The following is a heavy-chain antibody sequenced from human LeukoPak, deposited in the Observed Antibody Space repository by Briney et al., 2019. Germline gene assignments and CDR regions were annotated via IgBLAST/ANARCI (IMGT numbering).Heavy chain of an antibody. CDR1: GFTFSTYA. J-gene: IGHJ4*02. D-gene: IGHD3-22*01. CDR2: ISDSGGTT. V-gene: IGHV3-23*01. CDR3: ARAWYDSSGYYYPFFDY. Sequence: GGSLRLSCAASGFTFSTYAMTWVRQAPGKGLEWVSVISDSGGTTFYADSARGRFTISRDNSRNTLYLQMNSLRAEDTAVYYCARAWYDSSGYYYPFFDYWGQGTLVTVSS.